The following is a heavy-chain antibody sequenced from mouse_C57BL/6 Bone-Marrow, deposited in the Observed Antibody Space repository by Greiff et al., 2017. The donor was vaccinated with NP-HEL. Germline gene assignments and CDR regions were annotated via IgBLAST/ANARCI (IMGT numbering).Heavy chain of an antibody. CDR2: IDPETGGT. J-gene: IGHJ4*01. Sequence: QVQLQQSGAELVRPGASVTLSCKASGYTFTDYEMHWVKQTPVHGLEWIGAIDPETGGTAYNQKFKGKAILTADKSSSTAYMELRSLTSEDSAVYYCTRYGTAQAPYAMDYWGQGTSVTVSS. CDR1: GYTFTDYE. CDR3: TRYGTAQAPYAMDY. D-gene: IGHD3-2*02. V-gene: IGHV1-15*01.